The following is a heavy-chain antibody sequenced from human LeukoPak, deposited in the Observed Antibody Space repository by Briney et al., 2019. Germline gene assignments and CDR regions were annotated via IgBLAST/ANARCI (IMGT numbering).Heavy chain of an antibody. CDR3: ARGLDYYDSSGYGI. CDR1: GYTFTSYG. J-gene: IGHJ3*02. D-gene: IGHD3-22*01. Sequence: ASVRVSCKASGYTFTSYGISWVRQAPGQGLEWMGWINPNSGGTNYAQKFQGRVTMTRDTSISTAYMELSRLRSDDTAVYYCARGLDYYDSSGYGIWGQGTMVTVSS. V-gene: IGHV1-2*02. CDR2: INPNSGGT.